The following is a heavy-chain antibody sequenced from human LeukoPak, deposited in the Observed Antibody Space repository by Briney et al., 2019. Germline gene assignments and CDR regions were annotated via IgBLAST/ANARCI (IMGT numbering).Heavy chain of an antibody. Sequence: ASVNVSCKSSVYTGTVYYIHWLRQAPRQGLEWMGIINPNSGGTNYAQQFQGRVTMSRDTCISTAYMELSSLTSDDPAVYYCARDLEGYHYGSGNYPQWGEGPLIRVSS. J-gene: IGHJ4*02. CDR1: VYTGTVYY. V-gene: IGHV1-2*02. CDR3: ARDLEGYHYGSGNYPQ. CDR2: INPNSGGT. D-gene: IGHD3-10*01.